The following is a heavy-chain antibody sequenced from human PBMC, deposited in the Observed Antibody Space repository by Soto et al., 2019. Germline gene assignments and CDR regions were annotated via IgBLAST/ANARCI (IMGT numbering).Heavy chain of an antibody. Sequence: QVQLVQSGAEVKKPGASVKVSCKASGYTFTSYGISWVRQAPGQGLEWMGWISAYNGNTNYAQKLQGRVTMTTDTSTSTAYRELRSLRSDDTAVYYCARRLDYDFWSGSYRDWFAPWGQGTLVTVSS. V-gene: IGHV1-18*04. CDR2: ISAYNGNT. D-gene: IGHD3-3*01. CDR3: ARRLDYDFWSGSYRDWFAP. J-gene: IGHJ5*02. CDR1: GYTFTSYG.